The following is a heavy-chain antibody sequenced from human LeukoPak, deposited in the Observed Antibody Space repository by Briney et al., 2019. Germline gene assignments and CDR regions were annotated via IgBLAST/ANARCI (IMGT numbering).Heavy chain of an antibody. V-gene: IGHV4-30-4*08. D-gene: IGHD3-10*01. CDR1: GGSISSSSYY. CDR2: IYYSGIT. CDR3: ARPMVRGVIHAFDI. J-gene: IGHJ3*02. Sequence: SETLSLTCTVSGGSISSSSYYWGWIRQPPGRGLEWIGYIYYSGITYYNPSLKSRVTISVDTSKNQFSLKLSSVTAADTAVYYCARPMVRGVIHAFDIWGQGTMVTVSS.